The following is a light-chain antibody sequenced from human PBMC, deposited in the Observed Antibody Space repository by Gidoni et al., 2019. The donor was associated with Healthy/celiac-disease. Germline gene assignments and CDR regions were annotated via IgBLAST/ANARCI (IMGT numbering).Light chain of an antibody. Sequence: SYELTQPPPVSVSPGKTARITCSGDALPKQYAYWYQQKPGQAPVLVIYKDSERPSGIPERFSGSSSGTTVTLTISGVQAEDEADYYCQSADSSGTYEVVFGGGTKLTVL. J-gene: IGLJ2*01. CDR2: KDS. CDR3: QSADSSGTYEVV. CDR1: ALPKQY. V-gene: IGLV3-25*03.